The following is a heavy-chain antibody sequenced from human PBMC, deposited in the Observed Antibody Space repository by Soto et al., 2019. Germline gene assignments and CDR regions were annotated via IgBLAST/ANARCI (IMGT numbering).Heavy chain of an antibody. CDR1: GYTFSRYG. J-gene: IGHJ6*02. CDR3: AKNGQPPYYYYGLDV. V-gene: IGHV1-18*01. Sequence: QGQLVQSGGEVKKSGASVKVSCKASGYTFSRYGISWVRQAPGQGLEWMGWISGYNGETNYAQKFQGRVTMTKDTSTTTAYMELRSLTSDDTAVYYCAKNGQPPYYYYGLDVWGQGTTVTVSS. D-gene: IGHD2-8*01. CDR2: ISGYNGET.